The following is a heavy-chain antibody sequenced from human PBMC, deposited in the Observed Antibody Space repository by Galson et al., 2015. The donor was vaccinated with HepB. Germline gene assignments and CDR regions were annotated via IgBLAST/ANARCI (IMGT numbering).Heavy chain of an antibody. CDR2: ISPSGGVA. CDR3: VKVRGSGRPFYFQY. V-gene: IGHV3-23*01. J-gene: IGHJ4*02. CDR1: GFTFSSDV. D-gene: IGHD3-10*01. Sequence: SLRLSCAASGFTFSSDVMSWVRQAPGKGLEWVSDISPSGGVAYYADSVEGRFTTSRGNSRNTLYLEMDWLRVEDTALYYCVKVRGSGRPFYFQYWGQGTLVTVSS.